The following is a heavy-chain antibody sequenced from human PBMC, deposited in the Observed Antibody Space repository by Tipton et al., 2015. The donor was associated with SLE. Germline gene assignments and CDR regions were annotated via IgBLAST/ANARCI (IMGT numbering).Heavy chain of an antibody. J-gene: IGHJ6*03. CDR2: IWYDGSHK. CDR3: AKDVNEPLPYYYNMDV. CDR1: GFTFRTYG. Sequence: RSLRLSCAASGFTFRTYGMHWVRQAPGQGLEWVAVIWYDGSHKYYADSVKGRITVSRDNSKNTLYLQLDSLRAEDTAVYYCAKDVNEPLPYYYNMDVWGKGTAVTVSS. V-gene: IGHV3-33*06. D-gene: IGHD1-1*01.